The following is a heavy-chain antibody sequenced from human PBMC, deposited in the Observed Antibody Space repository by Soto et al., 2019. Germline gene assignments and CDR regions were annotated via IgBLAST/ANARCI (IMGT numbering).Heavy chain of an antibody. Sequence: QLQLQESGSGLVKPSQTLSLTCAVSGGSISSGGYSWSWIRQPPGKGLEWIGYIYHSGTTYYNPSLKSRVTISVDRSKSQCSLKLSSVTAADTAVYYCARAHYGDYGYGMDVCGQGTTVTVSS. D-gene: IGHD4-17*01. J-gene: IGHJ6*02. CDR1: GGSISSGGYS. CDR3: ARAHYGDYGYGMDV. CDR2: IYHSGTT. V-gene: IGHV4-30-2*01.